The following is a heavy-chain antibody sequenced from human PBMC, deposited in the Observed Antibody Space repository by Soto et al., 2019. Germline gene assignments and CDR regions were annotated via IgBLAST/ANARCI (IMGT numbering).Heavy chain of an antibody. CDR3: AKESMQGVGFLPLGYYGMDV. V-gene: IGHV3-23*01. Sequence: GSLRLSCAASGFTFSSYAMSWVRQAPGKGLEWVSAISGSGGSTYYADSVKGRFTISRDNSKNTLYLQMNSLRAEDTAVYYCAKESMQGVGFLPLGYYGMDVWGQGTTVTVSS. D-gene: IGHD2-21*01. CDR2: ISGSGGST. J-gene: IGHJ6*02. CDR1: GFTFSSYA.